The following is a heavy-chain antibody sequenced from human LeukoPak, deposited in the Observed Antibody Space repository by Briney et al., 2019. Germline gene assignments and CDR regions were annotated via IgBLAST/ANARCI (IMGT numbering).Heavy chain of an antibody. CDR2: ISGYNGNT. Sequence: ASVKVSCKASGYTFSSYGISWVRQAPGQGLEWMGWISGYNGNTNYAQKLQGRVTITTDESTSTAYMELSSLRSEDTAVYYCARDRGDYGDYRNYYYYMDVWGKGTTVTVSS. D-gene: IGHD4-17*01. V-gene: IGHV1-18*01. CDR1: GYTFSSYG. CDR3: ARDRGDYGDYRNYYYYMDV. J-gene: IGHJ6*03.